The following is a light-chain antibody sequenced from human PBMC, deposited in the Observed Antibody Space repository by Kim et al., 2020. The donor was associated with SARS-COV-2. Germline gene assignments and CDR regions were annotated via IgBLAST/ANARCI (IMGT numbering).Light chain of an antibody. CDR3: SAWDSSLNAWV. CDR2: RNN. CDR1: SNSDGNQG. J-gene: IGLJ3*02. Sequence: QTATRSCTGNSNSDGNQGAAWLQQHQGHRHKRLSYRNNSRPSGISERLSASRSGNTASLTITGLQPEDEADYYCSAWDSSLNAWVFGGGTQLTVL. V-gene: IGLV10-54*01.